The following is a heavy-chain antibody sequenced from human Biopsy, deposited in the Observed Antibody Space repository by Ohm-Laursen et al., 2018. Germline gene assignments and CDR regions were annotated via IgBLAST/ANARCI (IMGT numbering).Heavy chain of an antibody. CDR2: MSRSGDTI. CDR3: ARWYGDLFYYYNGMDV. V-gene: IGHV3-48*03. Sequence: GSLRLSCAASGFTFSKYAMSWVRQAPGKGLEGVSYMSRSGDTIYYADSVKGRFTISRDNANNSVSLQMNNLRVDDTAVYYCARWYGDLFYYYNGMDVWGQGTTVTVSS. J-gene: IGHJ6*02. CDR1: GFTFSKYA. D-gene: IGHD3-10*01.